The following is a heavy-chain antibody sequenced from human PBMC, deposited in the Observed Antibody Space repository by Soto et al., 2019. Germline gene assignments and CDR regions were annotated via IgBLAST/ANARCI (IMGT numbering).Heavy chain of an antibody. V-gene: IGHV4-39*07. J-gene: IGHJ5*02. D-gene: IGHD6-19*01. Sequence: SETRSLTCTVSGGSISMGGYYWGWIRHHPGKGLEWIGSFYSSGSIIYNPSIRSRVSISGDTSSNQFSMSLTSVTAADTARYYCARMYSSGSGWFHPWGQGTLVTVSS. CDR2: FYSSGSI. CDR1: GGSISMGGYY. CDR3: ARMYSSGSGWFHP.